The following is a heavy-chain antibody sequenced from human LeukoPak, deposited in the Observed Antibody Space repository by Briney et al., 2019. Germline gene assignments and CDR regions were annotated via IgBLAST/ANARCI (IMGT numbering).Heavy chain of an antibody. V-gene: IGHV3-23*01. CDR1: GFTFSSYT. D-gene: IGHD7-27*01. CDR2: ITTSDGNA. CDR3: AKDGGLWVSAHWGDS. Sequence: GGSLRLSCAASGFTFSSYTMSWVRQAPGKGLEWVSTITTSDGNAYYADSVKGRFTVSRDNSKNTLFLQMNSLRAEDTAVYYCAKDGGLWVSAHWGDSWGRGTLVTVSS. J-gene: IGHJ4*02.